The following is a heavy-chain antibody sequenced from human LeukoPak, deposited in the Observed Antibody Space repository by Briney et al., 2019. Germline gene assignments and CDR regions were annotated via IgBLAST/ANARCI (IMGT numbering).Heavy chain of an antibody. J-gene: IGHJ1*01. CDR2: INSDGSST. D-gene: IGHD3-22*01. CDR1: GFTFSDYW. Sequence: GGSLRLSCAASGFTFSDYWMHWVRQAPGKVLVWVSRINSDGSSTAYADSVEGRFTISRDNARNTLYLQMNSLRAEDTAVYYCARAVYDSSAYQPLEHWGQGTLVTVSS. CDR3: ARAVYDSSAYQPLEH. V-gene: IGHV3-74*01.